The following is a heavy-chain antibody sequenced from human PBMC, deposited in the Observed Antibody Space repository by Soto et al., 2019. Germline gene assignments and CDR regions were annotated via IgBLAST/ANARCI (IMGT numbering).Heavy chain of an antibody. CDR2: ISAYNGNT. CDR1: GYTFTSYG. Sequence: GASVKVSCKASGYTFTSYGISWVRQAPGQGLEWMGWISAYNGNTSYAQKLQGRVTMTTDTSTSTAYMELRSLRSDDAAVYYCARGGDTALPSSHFDYCGQVPFVTV. V-gene: IGHV1-18*01. J-gene: IGHJ4*02. CDR3: ARGGDTALPSSHFDY. D-gene: IGHD5-18*01.